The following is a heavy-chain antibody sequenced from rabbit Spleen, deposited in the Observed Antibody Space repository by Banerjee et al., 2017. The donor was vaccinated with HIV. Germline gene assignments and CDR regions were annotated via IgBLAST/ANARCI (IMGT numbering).Heavy chain of an antibody. CDR1: GFSFSNKA. J-gene: IGHJ4*01. CDR2: IDAGDGSA. V-gene: IGHV1S7*01. D-gene: IGHD2-1*01. CDR3: ARDIGMATMTMVIRGDYFNL. Sequence: QLVESRGGLVKPGGSLKLSCTASGFSFSNKAVMCWVRQAPGKGLEWIGTIDAGDGSAYYATWVNGQFTISTDNAQNTVDLQMNSLTTADTATYFCARDIGMATMTMVIRGDYFNLWGPGTLVTVS.